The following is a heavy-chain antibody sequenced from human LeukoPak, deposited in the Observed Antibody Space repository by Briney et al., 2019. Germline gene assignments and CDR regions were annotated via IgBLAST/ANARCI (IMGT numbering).Heavy chain of an antibody. J-gene: IGHJ4*02. D-gene: IGHD5-18*01. Sequence: PSETLSLTCTVSGGSISSGSYDWGWVRQPGGKGLEWIVRIYSSGSTTYNPALKRRVTISVDTSKHQFSLKLSSVTAADTAVYYCARDGYSYGYVGYFDSWGQGTLVTVSS. CDR2: IYSSGST. V-gene: IGHV4-61*02. CDR1: GGSISSGSYD. CDR3: ARDGYSYGYVGYFDS.